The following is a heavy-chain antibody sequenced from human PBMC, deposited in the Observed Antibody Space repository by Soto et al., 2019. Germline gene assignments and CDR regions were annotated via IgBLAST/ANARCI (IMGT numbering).Heavy chain of an antibody. Sequence: EVHLLESGGGLVQPGGSLRLSCAASGFTFSTYAMSWVRQAPGKGLEWVSAISSGGAITTYADSVKGRFAISRDNSKNTLLLQMSSLRAEDTAVYYCAKRSDSSSRSFDYWGQGTLVTVSS. D-gene: IGHD6-6*01. CDR3: AKRSDSSSRSFDY. CDR2: ISSGGAIT. J-gene: IGHJ4*02. CDR1: GFTFSTYA. V-gene: IGHV3-23*01.